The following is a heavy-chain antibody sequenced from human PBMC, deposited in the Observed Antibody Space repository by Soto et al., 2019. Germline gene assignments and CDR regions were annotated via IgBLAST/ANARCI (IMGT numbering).Heavy chain of an antibody. Sequence: GGSLRLSCAASGFTFSSYSVNWVRQAPGKGLEWVSSISSSSSYIYYADSVKGRFTISRDNAKNSLYLQMNSLRAEDTAVYYCARDNGTLRYFDWLLNYWGQGTLVTVSS. D-gene: IGHD3-9*01. CDR2: ISSSSSYI. J-gene: IGHJ4*02. CDR3: ARDNGTLRYFDWLLNY. CDR1: GFTFSSYS. V-gene: IGHV3-21*01.